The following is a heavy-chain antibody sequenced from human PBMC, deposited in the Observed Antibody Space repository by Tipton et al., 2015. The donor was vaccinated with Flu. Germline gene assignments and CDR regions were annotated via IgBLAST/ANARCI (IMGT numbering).Heavy chain of an antibody. V-gene: IGHV4-38-2*02. J-gene: IGHJ3*02. Sequence: TLSLTCTVSGYSISSGYYWGWIRQPPGKGLEWIGSIYHSGSTYYNPSLKSRVTISVDTSKNQFSLKLSSVTAADMAVYYCARALDSGAFDIWGQGTMVTVSS. CDR2: IYHSGST. CDR1: GYSISSGYY. D-gene: IGHD1-1*01. CDR3: ARALDSGAFDI.